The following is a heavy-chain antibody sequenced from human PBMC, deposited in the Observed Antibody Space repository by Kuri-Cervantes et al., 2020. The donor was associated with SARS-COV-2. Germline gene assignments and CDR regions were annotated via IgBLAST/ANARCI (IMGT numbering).Heavy chain of an antibody. D-gene: IGHD1-14*01. J-gene: IGHJ4*02. CDR2: IDPTDSYT. V-gene: IGHV5-10-1*01. Sequence: KVSCKGSGYTFPRHWIDWVRQMPGKGLEWIGRIDPTDSYTNYSPSFQGHVTISADKSINTAYLQWSSLKASDTAMYYCARHGTSEGMASSIDYWGQGTLVTVSS. CDR3: ARHGTSEGMASSIDY. CDR1: GYTFPRHW.